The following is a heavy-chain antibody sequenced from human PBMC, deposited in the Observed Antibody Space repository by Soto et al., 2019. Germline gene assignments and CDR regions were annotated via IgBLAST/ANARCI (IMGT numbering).Heavy chain of an antibody. CDR2: IYYTGVT. J-gene: IGHJ5*02. D-gene: IGHD2-2*01. Sequence: SETLSLTCTVSGGSLISGGYYWTWVRQRPGKGLEWIGYIYYTGVTYYNPSLSSRVSMSVDTSKNQFSLNLTSVTAADTAIYYCARDLTSNLNCFDPWGQGTLVTVSS. V-gene: IGHV4-31*03. CDR1: GGSLISGGYY. CDR3: ARDLTSNLNCFDP.